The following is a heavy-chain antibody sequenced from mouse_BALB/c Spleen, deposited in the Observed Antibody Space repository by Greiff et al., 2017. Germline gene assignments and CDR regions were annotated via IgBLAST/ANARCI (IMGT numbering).Heavy chain of an antibody. Sequence: EVKLVESGGGLVKPGGSLKLSCAASGFTFSSYAMSWVRQTPEKRLEWVASISSGGSTYYPDSVKGRCTISRDNARNILYLQMSSLRSEDTAMYYCARRREYGNAFDYWGQGTTLTGSS. CDR1: GFTFSSYA. CDR3: ARRREYGNAFDY. CDR2: ISSGGST. D-gene: IGHD2-10*02. V-gene: IGHV5-6-5*01. J-gene: IGHJ2*01.